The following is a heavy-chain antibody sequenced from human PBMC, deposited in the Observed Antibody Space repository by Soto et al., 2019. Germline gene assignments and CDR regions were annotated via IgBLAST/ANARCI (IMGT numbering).Heavy chain of an antibody. J-gene: IGHJ4*02. V-gene: IGHV5-10-1*01. D-gene: IGHD3-22*01. CDR1: GYSFAGHW. Sequence: GESLKISCKGSGYSFAGHWITWVRQKPGKGLEWMGRIDPSDSQTYYSPSFRGHVTISVTKSITTVFLQWSSLRASDTAMYYCARQIYDSDTGPNFQYYFDSWGQGTPVTVSS. CDR3: ARQIYDSDTGPNFQYYFDS. CDR2: IDPSDSQT.